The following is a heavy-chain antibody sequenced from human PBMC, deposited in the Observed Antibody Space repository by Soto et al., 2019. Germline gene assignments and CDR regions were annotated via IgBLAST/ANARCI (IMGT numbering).Heavy chain of an antibody. CDR3: ARDPAIPGGIYFDY. D-gene: IGHD2-21*01. CDR1: GYTFTSYA. CDR2: INAGNGNT. J-gene: IGHJ4*02. Sequence: GASVKVSCKASGYTFTSYAMHWVRQAPGQRLEWMGWINAGNGNTKYSQKFQGRVTITRDTSASTAYMELSSLRSEDTAVYYCARDPAIPGGIYFDYWGQGTLVTVSS. V-gene: IGHV1-3*01.